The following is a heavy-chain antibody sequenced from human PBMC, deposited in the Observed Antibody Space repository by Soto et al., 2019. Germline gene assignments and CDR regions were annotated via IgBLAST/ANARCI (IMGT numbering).Heavy chain of an antibody. J-gene: IGHJ5*02. CDR2: ITTSSAYI. V-gene: IGHV3-21*01. CDR1: GFTFTTYD. CDR3: VRSGTARLLRHSWFDT. D-gene: IGHD2-21*01. Sequence: EVQLVESGGGLVKPGGSLGLPVEASGFTFTTYDLNWVRRPPGKGLEWVSSITTSSAYIYYADSLKGRITISRDNAKNSLFLQMNSLRAEDTAVYYCVRSGTARLLRHSWFDTWGQGTLVTVSS.